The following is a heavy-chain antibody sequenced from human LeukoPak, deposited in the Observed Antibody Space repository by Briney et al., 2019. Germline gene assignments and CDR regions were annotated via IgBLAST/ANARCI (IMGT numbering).Heavy chain of an antibody. CDR3: ARGVRGYSYGSFDY. CDR2: ISYSGNT. J-gene: IGHJ4*02. Sequence: SETLSLTCTVSGGSISSGAYYWSWICQHPGKGLEWIGYISYSGNTDYNPSLKSRVTLSVDTPKNQFSLKLSSVTAADTAVYYCARGVRGYSYGSFDYWGQGSLVTVSS. CDR1: GGSISSGAYY. D-gene: IGHD5-18*01. V-gene: IGHV4-31*03.